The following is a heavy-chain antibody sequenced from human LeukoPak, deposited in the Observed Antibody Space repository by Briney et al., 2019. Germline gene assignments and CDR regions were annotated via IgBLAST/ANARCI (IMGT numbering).Heavy chain of an antibody. Sequence: PSDPLSLTCTVSGGPLSSYYWRGMWQPPGKGLEGIGYIYYSGSTNYNPSLKIRVAITVDTSKHQFSLKLSSVTAADTGVYCCARGVKIEYSSSSRNWYFDLRGRGTLVSVSS. CDR1: GGPLSSYY. CDR3: ARGVKIEYSSSSRNWYFDL. J-gene: IGHJ2*01. CDR2: IYYSGST. D-gene: IGHD6-6*01. V-gene: IGHV4-59*08.